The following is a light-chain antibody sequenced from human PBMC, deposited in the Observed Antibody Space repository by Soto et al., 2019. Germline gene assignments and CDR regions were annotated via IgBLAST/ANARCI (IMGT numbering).Light chain of an antibody. CDR3: YHRSQCAPGAT. Sequence: EVVLTQSPATLSLSPGERATLSCRASQSVSTYLAWYQHKPGQAPRLLIYDASIRATGTPARFSGGGSGTDFTLTISSLGPEELAVYDCYHRSQCAPGATFGGGTKVEIK. CDR2: DAS. J-gene: IGKJ4*01. V-gene: IGKV3-11*01. CDR1: QSVSTY.